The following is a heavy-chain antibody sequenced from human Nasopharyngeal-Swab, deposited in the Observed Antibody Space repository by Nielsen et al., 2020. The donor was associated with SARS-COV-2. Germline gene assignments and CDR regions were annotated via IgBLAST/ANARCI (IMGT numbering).Heavy chain of an antibody. CDR2: INSDGSST. CDR1: GFTFSSYA. V-gene: IGHV3-74*01. J-gene: IGHJ6*02. CDR3: ARDLPPLYYYYYGMDV. Sequence: GESLKISCAASGFTFSSYAMSWVRQAPGKGLVWVSRINSDGSSTSYADSVKGRFTISRDNAKNTLYLQMNSLRAEDTAVYYCARDLPPLYYYYYGMDVWGQGTTVTVSS.